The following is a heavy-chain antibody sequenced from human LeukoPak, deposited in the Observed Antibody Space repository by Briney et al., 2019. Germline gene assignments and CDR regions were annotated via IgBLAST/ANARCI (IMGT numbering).Heavy chain of an antibody. CDR3: ARDQGDGSSGYYFDY. Sequence: GASVKVSCKASVYTFTSYYMHWVRQAPGQGLEWMGIINPSGGSTSYAQKFQGRVTMTRDTSTSTVYMELSSLRSEDTAVYYCARDQGDGSSGYYFDYWGQGTLVTVSS. CDR2: INPSGGST. V-gene: IGHV1-46*03. D-gene: IGHD6-6*01. CDR1: VYTFTSYY. J-gene: IGHJ4*02.